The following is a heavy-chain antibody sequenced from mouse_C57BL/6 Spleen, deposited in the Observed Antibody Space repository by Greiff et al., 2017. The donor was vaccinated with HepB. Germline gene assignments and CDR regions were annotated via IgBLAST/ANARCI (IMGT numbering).Heavy chain of an antibody. D-gene: IGHD1-1*01. CDR2: IYPRDGSN. CDR3: ARSWVYGPYYLDY. V-gene: IGHV1-78*01. CDR1: GYTFTDHT. J-gene: IGHJ2*01. Sequence: VQLQESDAELVKPGASVKISCKVSGYTFTDHTIHWMKQRPEQGLEWIGYIYPRDGSNKYNEKFKGKATLTADKSSSTAYMQLNSLTSEDSAVYFCARSWVYGPYYLDYWGQGTTLTVSS.